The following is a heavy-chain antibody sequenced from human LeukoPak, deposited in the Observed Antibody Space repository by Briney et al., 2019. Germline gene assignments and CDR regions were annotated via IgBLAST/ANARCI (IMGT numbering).Heavy chain of an antibody. CDR1: GFTFCSYA. J-gene: IGHJ3*02. V-gene: IGHV3-30-3*01. Sequence: PGRSLRLSCAACGFTFCSYAMLWARPARGRRLVWVAVISYDGSNKYYAHYVKGRFIISSDNYKITLDLQLYSRSAEDPAVYYCARDRMVRLVIQYAFDIWGQGTMVTVSS. CDR3: ARDRMVRLVIQYAFDI. D-gene: IGHD3-10*01. CDR2: ISYDGSNK.